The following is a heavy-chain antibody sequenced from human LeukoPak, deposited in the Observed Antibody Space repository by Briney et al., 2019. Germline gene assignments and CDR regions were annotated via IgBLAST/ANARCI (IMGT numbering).Heavy chain of an antibody. D-gene: IGHD3-3*02. CDR1: GGSITSSSYY. CDR3: ARHIQIAFRVFRLGWIDP. Sequence: SETLSLTCSVSGGSITSSSYYWGWIRQPPGKEPEWIGTVYYSGRTYSNPSIKRRTTMSVATSKNQSSLKLRSVTAADTAVYYCARHIQIAFRVFRLGWIDPWGQGTLVTVSP. CDR2: VYYSGRT. J-gene: IGHJ5*02. V-gene: IGHV4-39*01.